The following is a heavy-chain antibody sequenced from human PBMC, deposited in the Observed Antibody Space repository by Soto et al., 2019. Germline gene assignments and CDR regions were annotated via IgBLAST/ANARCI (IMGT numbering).Heavy chain of an antibody. CDR2: ISGSGDNT. D-gene: IGHD3-3*01. Sequence: EVQLLDSGGGLVQPGESLRLSCTASGFTFSSCVMSWVRQAPGKGLEWVSSISGSGDNTYYADSVRGRFTISRDNSKNTLYLQMSSLRAEDTALYYCATAPDYDFWNARPPTFDSWAQGTLVTVSS. J-gene: IGHJ4*02. CDR1: GFTFSSCV. V-gene: IGHV3-23*01. CDR3: ATAPDYDFWNARPPTFDS.